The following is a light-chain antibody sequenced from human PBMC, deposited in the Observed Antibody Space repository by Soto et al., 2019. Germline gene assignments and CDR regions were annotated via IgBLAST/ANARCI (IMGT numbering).Light chain of an antibody. J-gene: IGLJ2*01. CDR2: DNN. Sequence: QSVLTQPPSVSAAPGQKVTISCSGSSSNIGNNYVSWYQQLPGIAPKLLIYDNNKRPSGIPDRFSGSKSGTSATLGITGLQTGDEADCYCGTWDSSLSAVVFGGGTKLTVL. V-gene: IGLV1-51*01. CDR3: GTWDSSLSAVV. CDR1: SSNIGNNY.